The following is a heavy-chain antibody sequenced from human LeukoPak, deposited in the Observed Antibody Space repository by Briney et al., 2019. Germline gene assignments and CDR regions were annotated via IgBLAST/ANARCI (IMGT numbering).Heavy chain of an antibody. Sequence: SSETLSLTCAVYGGSCSDYYCSWIRQPPGKGLEWIGEIHPYGTFYYNSSLRSRLTISIDTSKTQFSLRLTSVTAADTAFYYCARGRDRSKAGDHWGQGTLVTVSS. CDR2: IHPYGTF. CDR3: ARGRDRSKAGDH. CDR1: GGSCSDYY. J-gene: IGHJ4*02. V-gene: IGHV4-34*01. D-gene: IGHD5-24*01.